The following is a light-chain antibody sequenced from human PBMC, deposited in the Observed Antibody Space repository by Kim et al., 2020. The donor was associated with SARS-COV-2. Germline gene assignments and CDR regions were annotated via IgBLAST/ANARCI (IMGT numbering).Light chain of an antibody. CDR2: LNSDGSH. CDR1: SRHNTYA. Sequence: QPVLTQSPSASASLGASVKLTCTLSSRHNTYAISWHQQQPEKGPRYLMKLNSDGSHNKGDGIPDRFSGSSSGAERYLTISSLQSEDEGDYYCQTWGNGIWVFGGGTQLTVL. CDR3: QTWGNGIWV. V-gene: IGLV4-69*01. J-gene: IGLJ3*02.